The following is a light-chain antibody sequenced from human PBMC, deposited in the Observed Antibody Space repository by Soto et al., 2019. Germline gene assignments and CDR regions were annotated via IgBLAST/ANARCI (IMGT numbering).Light chain of an antibody. CDR3: QQYDNLPGYT. V-gene: IGKV1-33*01. J-gene: IGKJ2*01. CDR1: QDISNN. Sequence: DIQMTQSPSSLSASVGDRVTITCQASQDISNNLNWYQQKPGKAPKLLIYDASNLETGVPSRFSGGGSGTDFTFTISSLQPDDIATYYCQQYDNLPGYTFGQGTKLEIK. CDR2: DAS.